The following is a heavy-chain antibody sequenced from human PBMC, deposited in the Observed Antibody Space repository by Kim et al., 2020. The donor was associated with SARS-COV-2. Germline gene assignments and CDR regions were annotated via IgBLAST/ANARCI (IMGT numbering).Heavy chain of an antibody. Sequence: SETLSLTCTVSGGSISSGGYYWSWIRQHPGKGLEWIGYIYYSGSTYYNPSLKSRVTISVDTSKNQFSLKLSSVTAADTAVYYCASSEAARGGYYYYYYGMDVWGQGTTVTVSS. J-gene: IGHJ6*02. CDR1: GGSISSGGYY. CDR2: IYYSGST. V-gene: IGHV4-31*03. D-gene: IGHD3-10*01. CDR3: ASSEAARGGYYYYYYGMDV.